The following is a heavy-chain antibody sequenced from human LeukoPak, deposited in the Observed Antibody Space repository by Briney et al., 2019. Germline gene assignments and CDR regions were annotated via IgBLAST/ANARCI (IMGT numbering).Heavy chain of an antibody. CDR3: ARGLVGATTFDY. D-gene: IGHD1-26*01. CDR2: INQDESEK. J-gene: IGHJ4*02. Sequence: PGGSLRLSCAASGFTFSSYWMTWVRQAPGKGLEWVANINQDESEKYYVDSVKGRFTISRDNAKNSLYLQMNSLRAEDTAVYYCARGLVGATTFDYWGQGTLVTVSS. CDR1: GFTFSSYW. V-gene: IGHV3-7*04.